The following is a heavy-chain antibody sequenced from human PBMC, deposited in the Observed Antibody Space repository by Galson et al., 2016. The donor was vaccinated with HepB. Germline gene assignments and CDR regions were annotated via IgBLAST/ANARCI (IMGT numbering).Heavy chain of an antibody. Sequence: QSGAEVKKPGESLKISCQGSGYSFPSHWIAWVRQMPGKGLEWMGLIYPDDSETIYSPSFQGQVTLSADKSITTAYLQCSSLTAEATALYYCARVVGFWNGYSYLFHGLDVWGQGTTVTVSS. CDR2: IYPDDSET. J-gene: IGHJ6*02. D-gene: IGHD3-3*01. V-gene: IGHV5-51*01. CDR1: GYSFPSHW. CDR3: ARVVGFWNGYSYLFHGLDV.